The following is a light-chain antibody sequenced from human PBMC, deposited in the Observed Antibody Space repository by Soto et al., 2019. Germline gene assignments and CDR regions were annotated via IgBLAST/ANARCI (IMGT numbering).Light chain of an antibody. Sequence: NFMLTQPHSVSESPGKTVTMSCTRSSGSIASNYVQWYQQRPGSAPTTVIYEDNQRPSGVPDRFSGSIDSSSNSASLTISGLKTEDEADYYCQSYDSSSCVFGGGTKLTVL. J-gene: IGLJ2*01. CDR1: SGSIASNY. V-gene: IGLV6-57*04. CDR3: QSYDSSSCV. CDR2: EDN.